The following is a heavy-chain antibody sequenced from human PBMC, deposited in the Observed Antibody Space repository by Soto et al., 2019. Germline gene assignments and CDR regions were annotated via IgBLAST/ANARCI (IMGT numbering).Heavy chain of an antibody. CDR2: IIPILGIA. CDR3: ARDASSEVGVVAASTPYYYYYYMDV. CDR1: GGTFSSYT. V-gene: IGHV1-69*04. J-gene: IGHJ6*03. Sequence: ASVKASCKASGGTFSSYTISWVRQAPGQGLEWMGRIIPILGIANYAQKFQGRVTITADKSTSTAYMELSSLRSEDTAVYYCARDASSEVGVVAASTPYYYYYYMDVWGKGTTVTVSS. D-gene: IGHD2-15*01.